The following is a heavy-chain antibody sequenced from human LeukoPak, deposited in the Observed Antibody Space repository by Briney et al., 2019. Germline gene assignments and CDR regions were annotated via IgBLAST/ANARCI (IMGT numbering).Heavy chain of an antibody. CDR2: ITGSGGRT. J-gene: IGHJ4*02. V-gene: IGHV3-23*01. CDR1: GFTFSSYA. D-gene: IGHD3-10*01. Sequence: GGSLRLFCAASGFTFSSYAMNWVRQAPGKGLEWVSAITGSGGRTYYADSVKGRFTISRDNSKNTLYLQMNSLRAEDTAVYYCAKAQNYGSGSYLFDYWGQGTLVTVSS. CDR3: AKAQNYGSGSYLFDY.